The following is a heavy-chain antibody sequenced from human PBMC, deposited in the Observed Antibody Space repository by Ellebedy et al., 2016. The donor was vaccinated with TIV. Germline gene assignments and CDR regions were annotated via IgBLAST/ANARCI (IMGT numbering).Heavy chain of an antibody. CDR2: ISSDGSYT. V-gene: IGHV3-74*01. CDR3: ATTDVRH. J-gene: IGHJ4*02. CDR1: GFTFSSHW. Sequence: GESLKISCTASGFTFSSHWMHWVRQAPGKGLVWVSRISSDGSYTSYADSVKGRFTISRDNAKNTLYLQMNSLRAEDTALYYCATTDVRHWGQGTLVTVSS. D-gene: IGHD1-1*01.